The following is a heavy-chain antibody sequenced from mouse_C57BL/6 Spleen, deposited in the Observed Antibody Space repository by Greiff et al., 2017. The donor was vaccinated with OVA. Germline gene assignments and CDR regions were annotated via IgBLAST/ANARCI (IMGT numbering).Heavy chain of an antibody. D-gene: IGHD2-3*01. J-gene: IGHJ2*01. V-gene: IGHV1-80*01. Sequence: QVQLKESGAELVKPGASVKISCKASGYAFSSYWMNWVKQRPGKGLEWIGQIYPGDGDTNYNGKFKGKATLTAYKSSSTAYMQLSSLTSEDSAVYFCARSEGWYVGYYYFDYWGQGTTLTVSS. CDR1: GYAFSSYW. CDR2: IYPGDGDT. CDR3: ARSEGWYVGYYYFDY.